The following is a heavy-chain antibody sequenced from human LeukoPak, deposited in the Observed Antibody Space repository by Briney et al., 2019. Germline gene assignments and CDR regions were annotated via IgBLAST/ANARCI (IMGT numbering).Heavy chain of an antibody. CDR3: VRSYSSSWYFDY. CDR1: GFTFSSYW. D-gene: IGHD6-13*01. V-gene: IGHV3-7*03. J-gene: IGHJ4*02. Sequence: GGSLRLSCAASGFTFSSYWMNWVRQAPGKGLEWVANIKQDGSEKYYVDSVKGRFTISRDNAKNSLYLQTNSLRAEDTAVYYCVRSYSSSWYFDYWGQGTLVTVSS. CDR2: IKQDGSEK.